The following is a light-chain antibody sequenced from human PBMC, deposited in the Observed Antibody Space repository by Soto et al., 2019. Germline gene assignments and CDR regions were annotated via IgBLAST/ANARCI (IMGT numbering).Light chain of an antibody. Sequence: EIVLTQSPGTLSLSPGERATLSCRASQSVSSSYLAWYQQKPGQAPRLLIYGASSRATGIPDRFSGSGSGTDFTLTISRLEPEDFAVYACQQYGSSPFAFGPGTKLDIK. V-gene: IGKV3-20*01. J-gene: IGKJ3*01. CDR2: GAS. CDR3: QQYGSSPFA. CDR1: QSVSSSY.